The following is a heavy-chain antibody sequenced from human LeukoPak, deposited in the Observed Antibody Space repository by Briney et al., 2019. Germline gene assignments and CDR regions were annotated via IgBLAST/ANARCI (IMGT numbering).Heavy chain of an antibody. CDR2: ITGSGGFT. D-gene: IGHD1-7*01. J-gene: IGHJ4*02. CDR3: ARVGLELRYYFDY. Sequence: GGSLRLSCAASGFTFSSYAMSWVRQAPGKGLEWVSTITGSGGFTYYTDSVKDRFTISRDNSKNTVYLQMNSLRAEDTAVYYCARVGLELRYYFDYWGQGTLVTVSS. CDR1: GFTFSSYA. V-gene: IGHV3-23*01.